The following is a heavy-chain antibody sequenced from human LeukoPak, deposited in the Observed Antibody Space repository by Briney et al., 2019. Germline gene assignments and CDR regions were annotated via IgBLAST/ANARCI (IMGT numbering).Heavy chain of an antibody. CDR3: ASDYSSSLGY. Sequence: KPSETLSLTCTVSGGSISNYYWSWIRQPAGKGLEWIGRIYASGRTNSNPSIKRRITMSLDTSKNHFSLKLTSVTDADTAMYYCASDYSSSLGYWGQGTLVTVSS. J-gene: IGHJ4*02. CDR2: IYASGRT. D-gene: IGHD6-6*01. CDR1: GGSISNYY. V-gene: IGHV4-4*07.